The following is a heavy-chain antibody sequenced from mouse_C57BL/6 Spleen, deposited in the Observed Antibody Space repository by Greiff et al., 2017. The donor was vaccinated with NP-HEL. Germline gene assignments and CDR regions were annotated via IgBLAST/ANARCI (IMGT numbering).Heavy chain of an antibody. CDR1: GFTFTDYY. V-gene: IGHV7-3*01. D-gene: IGHD4-1*01. Sequence: EVQLVESGGGLVQPGGSLSLSCAASGFTFTDYYMSWVRQPPGKALEWLGFIRNKANGYTTEYSASVKGRFTISRDNSQSILYLQMNALRAEDSATYYCARVLKLGHYAMDYWGQGTSVTVSS. CDR2: IRNKANGYTT. CDR3: ARVLKLGHYAMDY. J-gene: IGHJ4*01.